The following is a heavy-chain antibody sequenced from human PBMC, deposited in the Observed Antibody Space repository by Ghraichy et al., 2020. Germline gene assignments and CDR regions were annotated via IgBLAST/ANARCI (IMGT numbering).Heavy chain of an antibody. CDR1: GFTFSTYT. CDR3: ARGGYPSACDY. J-gene: IGHJ4*02. V-gene: IGHV3-21*05. CDR2: INMGSSDI. Sequence: LSLTCSASGFTFSTYTMHWVRQAPGKGLEWVSYINMGSSDIYYADSVRGRFTISRDNTKNSLYLQMNSLRDEDTAVYYCARGGYPSACDYWGQGTLVAVSS. D-gene: IGHD6-19*01.